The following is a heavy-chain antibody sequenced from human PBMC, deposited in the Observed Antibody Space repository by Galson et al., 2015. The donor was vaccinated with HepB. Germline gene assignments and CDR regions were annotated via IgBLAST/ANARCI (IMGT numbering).Heavy chain of an antibody. J-gene: IGHJ4*02. CDR2: INPSGGST. Sequence: SVKVSCKASGYTFTSYYMHWVRQAPGQGLEWMGIINPSGGSTSYAQKFQGRVTMTRDTSTSTVYMELSSLRSEDTAVYYCARVGIGGSGSYYYFDYWGQGTLVTVSS. CDR1: GYTFTSYY. V-gene: IGHV1-46*01. D-gene: IGHD3-10*01. CDR3: ARVGIGGSGSYYYFDY.